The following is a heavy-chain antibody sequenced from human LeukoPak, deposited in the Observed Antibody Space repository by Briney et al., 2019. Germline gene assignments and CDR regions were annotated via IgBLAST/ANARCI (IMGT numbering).Heavy chain of an antibody. D-gene: IGHD2-15*01. CDR3: ARERWHCRVNCYSVYYYALDV. J-gene: IGHJ6*02. CDR2: ISSSSSYI. Sequence: SGGSLRLSCAASGFTFSSYSMNWVRQAPGKGLEWVSSISSSSSYIYYADSVKGRFTISRDNAKNSLYLQMNSLRAEDTAVYYCARERWHCRVNCYSVYYYALDVWGQGTTVTVSS. V-gene: IGHV3-21*01. CDR1: GFTFSSYS.